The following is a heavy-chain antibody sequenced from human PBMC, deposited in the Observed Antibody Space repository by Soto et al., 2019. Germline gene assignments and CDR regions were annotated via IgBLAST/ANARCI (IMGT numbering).Heavy chain of an antibody. J-gene: IGHJ6*02. CDR1: GFTFSSYS. V-gene: IGHV3-21*01. Sequence: TGGSLRLSCAASGFTFSSYSMNWVRQAPGKGLEWVSSISSSSSYIYYADSVKGRFTISRDNAKNSLYLQMNSLRAEDTAVYYCAVTTVTPGSYFYYCLDVWGQGTTVTVSS. D-gene: IGHD4-4*01. CDR2: ISSSSSYI. CDR3: AVTTVTPGSYFYYCLDV.